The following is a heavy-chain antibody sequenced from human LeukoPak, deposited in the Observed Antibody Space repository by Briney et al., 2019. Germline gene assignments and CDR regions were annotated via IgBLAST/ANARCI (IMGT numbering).Heavy chain of an antibody. CDR1: GGSIDSYY. CDR2: IYYST. J-gene: IGHJ3*02. CDR3: ARVRHNWNGGSAFDI. V-gene: IGHV4-59*01. D-gene: IGHD1-1*01. Sequence: SETLSLTCTVSGGSIDSYYWSWIRQSPEKGLEWIGYIYYSTNYNPSLKSRVTISKDTSKNQFSLRLSSVTAADTAMYFCARVRHNWNGGSAFDIWGHGTMVTVSS.